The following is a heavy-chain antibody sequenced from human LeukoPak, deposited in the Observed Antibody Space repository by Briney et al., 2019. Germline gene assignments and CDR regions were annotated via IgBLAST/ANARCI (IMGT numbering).Heavy chain of an antibody. Sequence: GGSLRLSCTASGFTFSSYTMTWVRQAPGKGLKWVSTITTGDGNTYADSVKGRFTISRDNAKNSLYLQMNSLRDEDTAVYYCARASFQRWLQLGGDWGQGALVTVSS. J-gene: IGHJ4*02. CDR1: GFTFSSYT. D-gene: IGHD5-24*01. V-gene: IGHV3-23*01. CDR3: ARASFQRWLQLGGD. CDR2: ITTGDGNT.